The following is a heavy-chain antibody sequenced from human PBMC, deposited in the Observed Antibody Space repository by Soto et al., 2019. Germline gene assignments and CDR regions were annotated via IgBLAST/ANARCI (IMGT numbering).Heavy chain of an antibody. D-gene: IGHD3-3*01. V-gene: IGHV3-73*01. CDR2: IRNKGNNYAT. CDR1: GFTFRGSA. Sequence: EVQLVESGGGLVQPGGSLKLSCAASGFTFRGSAMHWVRKASGKGLERVGRIRNKGNNYATAYGASLKGRFTISRDDSKNTAYLQMNSLNTEDTAVYYCSRQASDFWRGKPLYYMDVWGKGTTVTVSS. CDR3: SRQASDFWRGKPLYYMDV. J-gene: IGHJ6*03.